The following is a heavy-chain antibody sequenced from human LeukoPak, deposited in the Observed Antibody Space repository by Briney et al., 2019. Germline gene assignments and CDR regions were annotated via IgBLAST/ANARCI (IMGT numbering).Heavy chain of an antibody. D-gene: IGHD1-26*01. V-gene: IGHV3-30*18. Sequence: PGGSLRLSCAASGFTFRNYAMHWVRQAPGKGLEWVAVMSADESKKYYTDSVKGRFTISRDNSKNTLFLQMNSLRAEDTAVYYCAKDPEWELLKNVLDYWGQGTLVTVSS. CDR2: MSADESKK. CDR3: AKDPEWELLKNVLDY. J-gene: IGHJ4*02. CDR1: GFTFRNYA.